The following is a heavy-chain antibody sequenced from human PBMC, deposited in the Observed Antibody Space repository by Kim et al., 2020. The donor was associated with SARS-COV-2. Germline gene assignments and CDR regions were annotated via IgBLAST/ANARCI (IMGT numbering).Heavy chain of an antibody. CDR3: AKDLDTMVRGVTPPGY. V-gene: IGHV3-30*18. D-gene: IGHD3-10*01. CDR2: ISYDGSNK. J-gene: IGHJ4*02. CDR1: GFTFSSYG. Sequence: GVSLRLSCAASGFTFSSYGMHWVRQAPGKGLEWVAVISYDGSNKYYADSVKGRFTISRDNSKNTLYLQMNSLRAEDTAVYYCAKDLDTMVRGVTPPGYWGQGTLVTVSS.